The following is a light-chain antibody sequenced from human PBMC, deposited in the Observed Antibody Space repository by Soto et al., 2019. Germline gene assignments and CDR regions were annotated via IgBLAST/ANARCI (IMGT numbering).Light chain of an antibody. CDR3: QQYDNFPVT. CDR1: QDISDY. Sequence: DIQMTQSPSSLSASVGDRVTITCQASQDISDYLNWYQQKPGKAPKLLIYDASNLETGVPSRFSGSGSGTDFTFTISSLQPEDIATYYWQQYDNFPVTFGPGTKVDIK. CDR2: DAS. V-gene: IGKV1-33*01. J-gene: IGKJ3*01.